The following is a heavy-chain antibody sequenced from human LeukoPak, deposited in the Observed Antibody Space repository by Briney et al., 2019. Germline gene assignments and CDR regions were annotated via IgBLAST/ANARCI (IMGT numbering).Heavy chain of an antibody. CDR1: GFTFSSYA. Sequence: GGSLRLSCAASGFTFSSYAMTWVRQAPGKGLEWVSAFSATDGSAQYAESVKGRFTISRDNAKNSLYLQMNSLRAEDTALYYCARGSIMVRGVIDYWGQGTLVTVSS. D-gene: IGHD3-10*01. CDR3: ARGSIMVRGVIDY. CDR2: FSATDGSA. J-gene: IGHJ4*02. V-gene: IGHV3-23*01.